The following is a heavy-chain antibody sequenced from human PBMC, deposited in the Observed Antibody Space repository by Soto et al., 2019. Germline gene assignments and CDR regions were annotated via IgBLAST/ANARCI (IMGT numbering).Heavy chain of an antibody. CDR3: ARARSRQSDGDN. CDR2: INPNGGGT. CDR1: GYTFSDYI. V-gene: IGHV1-2*02. D-gene: IGHD2-21*01. J-gene: IGHJ4*01. Sequence: QVHLVQSGTEVKKAGASAKVSCKASGYTFSDYILQWVRQAPGQGLEWMGGINPNGGGTEFAQKFQDRITLTMDKSTTTVFMELIRLKSDDTAIYFCARARSRQSDGDNWGQGTLVSVSS.